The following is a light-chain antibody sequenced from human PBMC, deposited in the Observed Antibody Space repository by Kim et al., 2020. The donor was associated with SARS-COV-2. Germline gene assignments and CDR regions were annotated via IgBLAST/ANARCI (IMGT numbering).Light chain of an antibody. J-gene: IGKJ1*01. CDR1: QSIDYN. CDR3: QHYKDWPPWT. V-gene: IGKV3-15*01. CDR2: DAS. Sequence: EIVMTQSPATLSVSPGERATLSCRASQSIDYNLAWYQQKPGQPPRLLIYDASTRATGVPATFSGSGSGTEFTLTISSLQPEDFAVYYCQHYKDWPPWTCGQGTKLEI.